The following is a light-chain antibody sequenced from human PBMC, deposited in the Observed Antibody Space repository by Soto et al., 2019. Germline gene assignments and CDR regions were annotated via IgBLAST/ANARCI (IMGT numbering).Light chain of an antibody. CDR3: QQYNNWPLT. Sequence: ERVMTQSPATLSVYPGERATLSCRASQSVSSNLAWYQQKPGQAPRPLIYGASTRATGIPARFSGSGSETEFTLTISSLQFEDFAVYYCQQYNNWPLTFGGGTKV. CDR2: GAS. J-gene: IGKJ4*01. CDR1: QSVSSN. V-gene: IGKV3-15*01.